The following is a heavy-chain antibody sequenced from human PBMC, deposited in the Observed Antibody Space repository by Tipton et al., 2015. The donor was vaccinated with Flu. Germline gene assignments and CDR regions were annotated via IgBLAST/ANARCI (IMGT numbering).Heavy chain of an antibody. V-gene: IGHV4-31*03. Sequence: TLSLTCTVSGGSISSEDYYWSWIRQHPGKGLEWIGYIYDSGITYYNPSLSSRVVISIDTSKNQFYLRLSSVTAADTAVYYCARGATRRPFSGYDYTGYWGQGTVVTVSS. D-gene: IGHD5-12*01. CDR3: ARGATRRPFSGYDYTGY. CDR1: GGSISSEDYY. CDR2: IYDSGIT. J-gene: IGHJ4*02.